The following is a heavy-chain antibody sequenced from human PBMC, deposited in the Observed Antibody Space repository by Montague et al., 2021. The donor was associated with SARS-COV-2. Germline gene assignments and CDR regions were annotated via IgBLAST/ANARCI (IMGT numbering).Heavy chain of an antibody. CDR3: ARKGSGRSDLAY. J-gene: IGHJ4*02. CDR2: FYNTGTT. V-gene: IGHV4-4*02. Sequence: SETLSLTCTVSGDSISTDYWCSCLRLPPGRLLGRGGVFYNTGTTKYKPSNKSRASMAVDKSWNQFSLRLSAVTAAGTAIYYCARKGSGRSDLAYWGQGTLVTVSS. CDR1: GDSISTDYW. D-gene: IGHD1-26*01.